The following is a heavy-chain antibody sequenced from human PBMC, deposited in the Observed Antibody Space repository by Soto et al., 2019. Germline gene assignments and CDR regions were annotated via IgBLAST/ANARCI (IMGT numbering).Heavy chain of an antibody. Sequence: VQLVESGGGVVQPGRSLRLSCAASGFTFSDYAMHWVRQAPGKGLEWVAVVSHDGRNTHYADSVKGRFTISRDSSKNTVPLEMTSLRAEDTGVYYCAKGGRQWLVTSDFNYRGQGALVTVSS. V-gene: IGHV3-30*18. D-gene: IGHD6-19*01. CDR3: AKGGRQWLVTSDFNY. CDR1: GFTFSDYA. CDR2: VSHDGRNT. J-gene: IGHJ4*02.